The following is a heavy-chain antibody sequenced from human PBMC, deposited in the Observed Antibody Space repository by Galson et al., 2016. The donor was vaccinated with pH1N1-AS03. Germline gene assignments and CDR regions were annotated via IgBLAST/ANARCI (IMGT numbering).Heavy chain of an antibody. V-gene: IGHV3-7*01. Sequence: SLRLSCAASGFTFRSYWMTWVRQAPGKGLEWVANIKQDGSENYSLDSVKGRFTISRDNVENSAYLQLNSLKVEDTAMYYCARIKGGGNSDGFDIWGLGTKVIVSS. CDR1: GFTFRSYW. D-gene: IGHD4-23*01. CDR2: IKQDGSEN. CDR3: ARIKGGGNSDGFDI. J-gene: IGHJ3*02.